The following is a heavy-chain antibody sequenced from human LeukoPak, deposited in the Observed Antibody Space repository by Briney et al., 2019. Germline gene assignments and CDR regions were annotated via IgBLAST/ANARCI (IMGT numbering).Heavy chain of an antibody. Sequence: GGSLRLSCAASGFTFSSYAMSWVRQAPGKGLEWVSAISGSGGSTYYADSVKGRFTISRDNSKNTLYLQMNSLRAEDTAVYYCAKDSSPPPYGYYDFWSGYYVDAFDIWGQGTMVTVSS. CDR2: ISGSGGST. CDR3: AKDSSPPPYGYYDFWSGYYVDAFDI. CDR1: GFTFSSYA. D-gene: IGHD3-3*01. V-gene: IGHV3-23*01. J-gene: IGHJ3*02.